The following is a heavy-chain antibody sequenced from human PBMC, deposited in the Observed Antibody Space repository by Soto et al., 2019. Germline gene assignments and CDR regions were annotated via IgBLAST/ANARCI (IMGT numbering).Heavy chain of an antibody. D-gene: IGHD6-25*01. Sequence: GSLRLSCTTSGFTFGNYAMSWVRQAPGKAPERVGFIRTKGYGGTTEYAASVRGRFTISRDDSKSIAYLQMNSLKTEDTGVYYCTRGAAQRETFPYYFDYWGQGTLVTVSS. V-gene: IGHV3-49*04. J-gene: IGHJ4*02. CDR3: TRGAAQRETFPYYFDY. CDR2: IRTKGYGGTT. CDR1: GFTFGNYA.